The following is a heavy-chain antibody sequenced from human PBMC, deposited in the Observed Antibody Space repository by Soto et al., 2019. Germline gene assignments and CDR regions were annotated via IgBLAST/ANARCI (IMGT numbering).Heavy chain of an antibody. J-gene: IGHJ6*01. CDR2: IIPIFGTA. D-gene: IGHD2-15*01. CDR1: GGTFSSYA. Sequence: QVQLVQSGAEVKKPGSSVKVSCKASGGTFSSYAISWVRQAPGQGLEWMGGIIPIFGTANYAQKFQGRVTITAAVSTSTAYMELRSVRSEGTAVYYCARAWAGYCSGGSCYSGWIYGMDVWGQGSTVTVAS. V-gene: IGHV1-69*01. CDR3: ARAWAGYCSGGSCYSGWIYGMDV.